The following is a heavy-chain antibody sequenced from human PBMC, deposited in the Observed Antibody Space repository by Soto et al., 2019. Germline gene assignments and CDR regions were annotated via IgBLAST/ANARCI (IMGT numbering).Heavy chain of an antibody. CDR1: GYTFTSYG. V-gene: IGHV1-18*01. D-gene: IGHD6-13*01. CDR2: ISAYNGNT. CDR3: ASVREGSSWYGDYYYYGMDV. Sequence: QVQLVQSGAAVKKPGASVKVSCKASGYTFTSYGISWVRQAPGQGLEWMGWISAYNGNTNYAQKLQGRVTMTTDTSTITAYMELRSLRSDDTAVYYCASVREGSSWYGDYYYYGMDVWGQGTTVTVSS. J-gene: IGHJ6*02.